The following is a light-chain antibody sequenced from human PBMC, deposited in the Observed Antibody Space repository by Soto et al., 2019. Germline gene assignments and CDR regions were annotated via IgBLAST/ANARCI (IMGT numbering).Light chain of an antibody. CDR2: RSD. CDR1: ISNIGKNY. Sequence: QSVLTQPPSASGTPGQSVSISCSGSISNIGKNYVYWYRQLPGTAPRLLLYRSDQRPSGVPDRFSGSMSGTSASLAITGLRSEDEADYHCAAWDDSLSAWLFGGGTKLTVL. J-gene: IGLJ2*01. V-gene: IGLV1-47*01. CDR3: AAWDDSLSAWL.